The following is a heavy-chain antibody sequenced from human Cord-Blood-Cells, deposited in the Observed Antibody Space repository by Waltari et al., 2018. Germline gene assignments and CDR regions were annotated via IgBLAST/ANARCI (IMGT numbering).Heavy chain of an antibody. D-gene: IGHD2-2*01. Sequence: QLQLQESGPGLVTPSETLSLTCTVSGGSISSRSYYWGWLRQPPGKGLESIGSIYYSGSTDYNPSLKSRVTISVDTSKNQFSLKLSSVTAADTAVYYCARREASPVKRGAFDIWGQGTMVTVSP. J-gene: IGHJ3*02. CDR2: IYYSGST. CDR3: ARREASPVKRGAFDI. V-gene: IGHV4-39*01. CDR1: GGSISSRSYY.